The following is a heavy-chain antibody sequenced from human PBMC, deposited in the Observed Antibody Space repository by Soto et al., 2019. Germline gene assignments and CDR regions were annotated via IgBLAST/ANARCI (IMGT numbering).Heavy chain of an antibody. D-gene: IGHD3-16*02. CDR3: AKLVNSDSDY. V-gene: IGHV3-23*01. J-gene: IGHJ4*02. Sequence: PWGSLRLSCAASGPAFRSTAIILFRQAPCKWLEWVSSIRGDGGDTSYADSVKGRFTMSRDKSKSMLYLQMNSLRAEDTAVYYCAKLVNSDSDYWGQGTLVTVSS. CDR2: IRGDGGDT. CDR1: GPAFRSTA.